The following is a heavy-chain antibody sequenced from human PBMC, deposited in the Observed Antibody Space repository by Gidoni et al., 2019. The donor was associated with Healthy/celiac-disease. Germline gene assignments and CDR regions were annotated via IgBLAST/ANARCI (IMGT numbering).Heavy chain of an antibody. J-gene: IGHJ5*02. Sequence: QGLEWMGIINPSGGSTSYAQKFQGRVTMTRDTSTSTVYMELSSLRSEDTAVYYCARGVSIIMIVVVTPRFDPWGQGTLVTVSS. CDR3: ARGVSIIMIVVVTPRFDP. V-gene: IGHV1-46*01. D-gene: IGHD3-22*01. CDR2: INPSGGST.